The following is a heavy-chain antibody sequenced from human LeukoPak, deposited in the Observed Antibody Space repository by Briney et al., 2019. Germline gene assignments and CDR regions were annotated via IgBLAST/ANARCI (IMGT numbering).Heavy chain of an antibody. D-gene: IGHD1-26*01. Sequence: GGSLRLSCAASRFTFSSYAMHWVRQAPGKGLEWVAVISYDGSNKYYADSVKGRFTISRDNSKNTLYLQMNSLRAEDTAVYYCARRSGIYCRPSLHYFDYWGQGTLVTVSS. J-gene: IGHJ4*02. V-gene: IGHV3-30*04. CDR2: ISYDGSNK. CDR3: ARRSGIYCRPSLHYFDY. CDR1: RFTFSSYA.